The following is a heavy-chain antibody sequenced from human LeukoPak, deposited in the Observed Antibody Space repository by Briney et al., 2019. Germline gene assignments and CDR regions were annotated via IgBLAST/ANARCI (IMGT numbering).Heavy chain of an antibody. D-gene: IGHD3-10*01. J-gene: IGHJ5*02. CDR3: ARKARERNYYGSGSYRPRYNWFDP. V-gene: IGHV4-34*01. CDR1: GGSFSGYY. Sequence: SETLSLTCAVYGGSFSGYYWSWIRQPPGKGLEWIGEINHSGSTNYNPSLKSRVTISVDTSKNQFSLKLSSVTAADTAVYYCARKARERNYYGSGSYRPRYNWFDPWGQGTLVTVSS. CDR2: INHSGST.